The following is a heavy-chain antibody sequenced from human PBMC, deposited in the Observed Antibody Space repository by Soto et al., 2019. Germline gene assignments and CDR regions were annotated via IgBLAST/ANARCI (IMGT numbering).Heavy chain of an antibody. CDR1: GFTFSSYG. CDR2: ISYDGSNK. D-gene: IGHD3-22*01. Sequence: SLRLSCAASGFTFSSYGMHWVRQAPGKGLEWVAVISYDGSNKYYADSVKGRFTISRDNSKNTLYLQMNSLRAEDTAVYYCAKDRYYDSSGYHYYYYGMDVWGQGTTVTVSS. V-gene: IGHV3-30*18. CDR3: AKDRYYDSSGYHYYYYGMDV. J-gene: IGHJ6*02.